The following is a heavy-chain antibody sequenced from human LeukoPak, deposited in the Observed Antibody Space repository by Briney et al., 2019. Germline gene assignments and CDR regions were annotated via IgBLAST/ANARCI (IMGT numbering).Heavy chain of an antibody. J-gene: IGHJ6*03. Sequence: GGSLRLSCAASGFTFSDYYMSWICQAPGKGLEWVSYISSSGSTIYYADSVKGRFTISRDNAKNSLYLQMNSLRAEDTAVYYCARGGYSSSWYPSVEYYYMDVWGKGTTVTVSS. CDR1: GFTFSDYY. V-gene: IGHV3-11*01. CDR3: ARGGYSSSWYPSVEYYYMDV. CDR2: ISSSGSTI. D-gene: IGHD6-13*01.